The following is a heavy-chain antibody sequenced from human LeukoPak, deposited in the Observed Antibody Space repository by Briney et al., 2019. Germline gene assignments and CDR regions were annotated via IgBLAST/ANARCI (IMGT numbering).Heavy chain of an antibody. V-gene: IGHV7-4-1*02. CDR2: INTNTGNP. D-gene: IGHD3-10*01. J-gene: IGHJ5*02. Sequence: GASVKVSCKASGYTFNDYTMNWVRQAPGQGLEWMGWINTNTGNPTYAQGFTGRFVFSLDTSVSTAYLQISSLKAEDTAVYYCAREDYGSGSYLNWFDPWGQGTLVTVSS. CDR1: GYTFNDYT. CDR3: AREDYGSGSYLNWFDP.